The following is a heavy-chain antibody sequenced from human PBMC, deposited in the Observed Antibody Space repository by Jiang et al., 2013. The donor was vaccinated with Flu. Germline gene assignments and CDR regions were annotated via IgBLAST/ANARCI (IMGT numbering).Heavy chain of an antibody. CDR1: GGSFSGYY. CDR2: INHSGST. CDR3: ASQDDSSGLYYYYGMDV. Sequence: LLKPSETLSLTCAVYGGSFSGYYWSWIRQPPGKGLEWIGEINHSGSTNYNPSLKSRVTISVDTSKNQFSLKLSSVTAADTAVYYCASQDDSSGLYYYYGMDVWGQGTTVTVSS. V-gene: IGHV4-34*01. J-gene: IGHJ6*02. D-gene: IGHD3-22*01.